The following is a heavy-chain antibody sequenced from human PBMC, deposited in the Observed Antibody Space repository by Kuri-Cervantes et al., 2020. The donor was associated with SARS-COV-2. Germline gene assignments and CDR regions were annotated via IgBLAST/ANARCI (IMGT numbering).Heavy chain of an antibody. J-gene: IGHJ6*03. D-gene: IGHD4-17*01. V-gene: IGHV5-51*01. CDR2: IYPGDSDT. Sequence: GGSLRLSCKGSGYSFTPYWIGWVRQMPGKGLEWMGIIYPGDSDTRYSPSFQGQVTISADKSISTAFLQWSSLKASDTAIYYCARRAYGEQVDYYYMDVWGKGTTVTVSS. CDR3: ARRAYGEQVDYYYMDV. CDR1: GYSFTPYW.